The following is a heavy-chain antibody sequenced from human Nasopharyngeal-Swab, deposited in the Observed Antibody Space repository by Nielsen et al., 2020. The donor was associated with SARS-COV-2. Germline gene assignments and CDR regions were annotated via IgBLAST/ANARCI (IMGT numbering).Heavy chain of an antibody. J-gene: IGHJ6*02. CDR2: IYYSGST. Sequence: WIRQHPGKGLEWIGYIYYSGSTNYNPSLKSRVTISVDTSKNQFSLKLSSVTAADTAVYYCARSGPHYGMDVWGQGTTVTVSS. V-gene: IGHV4-59*01. CDR3: ARSGPHYGMDV.